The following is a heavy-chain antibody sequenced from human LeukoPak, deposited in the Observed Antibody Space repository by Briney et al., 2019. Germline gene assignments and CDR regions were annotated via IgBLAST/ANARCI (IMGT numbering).Heavy chain of an antibody. J-gene: IGHJ4*02. CDR3: AKDHGSSPDYFDY. V-gene: IGHV3-23*01. CDR1: GFTFSSYA. D-gene: IGHD6-6*01. Sequence: GGSLRLSCAASGFTFSSYAMSWVRQAPGKGLEWVSAISGSGGSTYYADSVKGRFTISRDNSKNTLYLQMSSLGADDTAVYYCAKDHGSSPDYFDYWGQGTLVTVSS. CDR2: ISGSGGST.